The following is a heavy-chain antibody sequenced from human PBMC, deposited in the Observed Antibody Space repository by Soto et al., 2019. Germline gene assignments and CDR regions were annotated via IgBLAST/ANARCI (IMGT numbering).Heavy chain of an antibody. CDR1: GGTFSSYA. Sequence: GASVKVSCKASGGTFSSYAISWVRQAPGQGLEWMGGIIPIFGTANYAQKFQGRVTITADESTSTAYMELSSLRSEDTAVYYCARDHPNWFGPWGQGTLVTVSS. CDR2: IIPIFGTA. CDR3: ARDHPNWFGP. V-gene: IGHV1-69*13. J-gene: IGHJ5*02.